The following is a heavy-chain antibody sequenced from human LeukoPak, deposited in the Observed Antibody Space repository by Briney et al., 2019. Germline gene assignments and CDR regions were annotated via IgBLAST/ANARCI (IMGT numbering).Heavy chain of an antibody. V-gene: IGHV1-69*05. CDR2: IIPIFGTA. CDR1: GGTFSSYA. Sequence: SVKVSCKASGGTFSSYAISWVRQAPGQGLEWMGRIIPIFGTANYAQKFQGRVTITTDESTSTAYMELSSLRSEDTAVYYCARTTYHYDSSGYYFFDYWGQGTLVTVSS. CDR3: ARTTYHYDSSGYYFFDY. J-gene: IGHJ4*02. D-gene: IGHD3-22*01.